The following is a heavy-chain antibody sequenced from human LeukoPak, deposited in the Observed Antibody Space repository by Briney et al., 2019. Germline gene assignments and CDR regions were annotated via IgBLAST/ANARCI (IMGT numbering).Heavy chain of an antibody. V-gene: IGHV4-4*02. Sequence: SETLSLTCAVSGGSISSGNWWSWVRQPPEKGLEWIGEIAYTGSTKYNPSLKSRVTISVDTSKNQFSLKLSSVTAADTAVYYCARVPLVPADYYYYYGMDVWGQGTTVTVSS. J-gene: IGHJ6*02. CDR2: IAYTGST. CDR1: GGSISSGNW. CDR3: ARVPLVPADYYYYYGMDV. D-gene: IGHD2-2*01.